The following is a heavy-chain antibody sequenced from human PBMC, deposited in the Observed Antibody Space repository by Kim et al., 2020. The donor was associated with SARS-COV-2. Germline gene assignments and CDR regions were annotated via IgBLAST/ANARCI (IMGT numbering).Heavy chain of an antibody. Sequence: ASVKVSCKASGYTFTTYSIHWVRKAPGQRLEWMGWINGGNGNTKYSQNFQGRVTITRDTSASTAYMELSSLRSEDTAVYYCARDHEAVADTWYYYGMDVWGQGTTVTVSS. CDR3: ARDHEAVADTWYYYGMDV. CDR2: INGGNGNT. D-gene: IGHD6-19*01. J-gene: IGHJ6*02. CDR1: GYTFTTYS. V-gene: IGHV1-3*01.